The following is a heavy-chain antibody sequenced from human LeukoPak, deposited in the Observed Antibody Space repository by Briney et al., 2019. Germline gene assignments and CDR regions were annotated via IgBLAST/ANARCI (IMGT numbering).Heavy chain of an antibody. Sequence: ASVKVSCKASGYTFTSYGISWVRQAPGQGLEWMGWISAYNGNTNYAQKLQGRVTMTTDTSTSTAYMELSSLRSEDTAVYYCALNYYGSGSYYRWFDPWGQGTLVTVSS. V-gene: IGHV1-18*01. CDR2: ISAYNGNT. CDR3: ALNYYGSGSYYRWFDP. CDR1: GYTFTSYG. D-gene: IGHD3-10*01. J-gene: IGHJ5*02.